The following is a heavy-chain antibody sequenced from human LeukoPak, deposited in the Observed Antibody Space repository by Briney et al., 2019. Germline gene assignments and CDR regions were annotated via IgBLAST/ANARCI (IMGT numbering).Heavy chain of an antibody. CDR2: IGQDGSAK. CDR1: GFTFSSYW. J-gene: IGHJ4*02. D-gene: IGHD3-3*01. Sequence: GGSLRLSCATSGFTFSSYWMSWVRQVPGKGLEWVASIGQDGSAKTYVDSVKGRFTISRDNAKNSLYLQMNSLRAEDTAVYYCAREDFWSGFFDYWGQGTLVTVSS. CDR3: AREDFWSGFFDY. V-gene: IGHV3-7*01.